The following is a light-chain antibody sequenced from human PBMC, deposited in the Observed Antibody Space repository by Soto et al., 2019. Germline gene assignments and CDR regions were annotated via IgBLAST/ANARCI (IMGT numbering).Light chain of an antibody. V-gene: IGKV3-20*01. CDR1: QSVSHNY. J-gene: IGKJ1*01. Sequence: EIVLTQSPGTLSLSPGESATLSCRASQSVSHNYLAWYQQRPGQAPRLLIYGASSRATGIPDRFSGSGSGTDFILTISRLEHEDFAVYYCQQYDRSWTFGQGTKVDIK. CDR2: GAS. CDR3: QQYDRSWT.